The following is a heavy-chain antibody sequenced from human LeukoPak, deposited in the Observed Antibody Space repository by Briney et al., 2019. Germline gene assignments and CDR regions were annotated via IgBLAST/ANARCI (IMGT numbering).Heavy chain of an antibody. V-gene: IGHV4-30-2*01. CDR3: ARGRGPNWFDP. J-gene: IGHJ5*02. Sequence: SETLSLTCAVSGGSISSGGYSWSWIRQPPGKGLEWIGYIYHSGSTYYNPSLKSRVTISVDRSRNQFSLKLSSVTAADTAVYYCARGRGPNWFDPWGQGTLVTVSS. CDR2: IYHSGST. CDR1: GGSISSGGYS.